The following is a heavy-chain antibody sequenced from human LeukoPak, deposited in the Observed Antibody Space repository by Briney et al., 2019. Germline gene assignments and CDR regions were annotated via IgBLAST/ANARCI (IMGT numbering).Heavy chain of an antibody. Sequence: GGSLRLSCAASGFTFSSYGMHWVRQAPGKGLEWVAFIRYDGSNKYYADSVKGRFTISRDNSKNTLYLQMNSLRAEDTAVYYCAKVVSYYDRASWFDPWGQGTLVTVSS. V-gene: IGHV3-30*02. D-gene: IGHD3-22*01. J-gene: IGHJ5*02. CDR1: GFTFSSYG. CDR3: AKVVSYYDRASWFDP. CDR2: IRYDGSNK.